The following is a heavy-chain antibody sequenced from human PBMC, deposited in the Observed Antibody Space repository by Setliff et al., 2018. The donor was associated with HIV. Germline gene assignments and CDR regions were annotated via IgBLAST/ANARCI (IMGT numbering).Heavy chain of an antibody. Sequence: SETLSLTCSVSGGSISSSSYYWGWIRQPPGKGLDWIGSMSYTGTTYDNPSLKSRITISVDTSKNQFSLKLTSVTAADAAVYFCARAPTGYSSIWYRNGLTYCNYMDVWGKGTKVTVS. CDR3: ARAPTGYSSIWYRNGLTYCNYMDV. D-gene: IGHD6-13*01. V-gene: IGHV4-39*02. CDR1: GGSISSSSYY. J-gene: IGHJ6*03. CDR2: MSYTGTT.